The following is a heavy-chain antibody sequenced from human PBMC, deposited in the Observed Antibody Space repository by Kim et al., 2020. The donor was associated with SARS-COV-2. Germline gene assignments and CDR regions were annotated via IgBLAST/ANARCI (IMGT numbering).Heavy chain of an antibody. V-gene: IGHV3-30*04. CDR2: ISYDGSNK. J-gene: IGHJ6*02. Sequence: GGSLRLSCAASGFTFSSYAMHWVRQAPGKGLEWVAVISYDGSNKYYADSVKGRFTISRDNSKNTLYLQMNSLRAEDTAVYYCARDGVDTAMVSYYYGMDVWGQGTTVTVSS. CDR1: GFTFSSYA. D-gene: IGHD5-18*01. CDR3: ARDGVDTAMVSYYYGMDV.